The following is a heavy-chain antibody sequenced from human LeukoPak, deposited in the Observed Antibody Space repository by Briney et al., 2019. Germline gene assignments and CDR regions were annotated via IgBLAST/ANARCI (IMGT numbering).Heavy chain of an antibody. V-gene: IGHV4-61*01. J-gene: IGHJ6*02. Sequence: SETLSLTCTVSGGSVSSGSYYWSWIRQPPGKGLEWIGYIYDSGSTNYSPSLKSRVTISVDTSENQFSLKLSSVTAADTAVYYCAREQEYSYGTGYYYGMDVWGQGTTVTVSS. D-gene: IGHD5-18*01. CDR3: AREQEYSYGTGYYYGMDV. CDR1: GGSVSSGSYY. CDR2: IYDSGST.